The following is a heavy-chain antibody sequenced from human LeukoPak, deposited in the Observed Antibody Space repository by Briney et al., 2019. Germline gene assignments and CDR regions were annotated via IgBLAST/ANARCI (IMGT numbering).Heavy chain of an antibody. CDR3: ARDPGENYPYNWFDP. CDR2: IYTSGST. CDR1: GGSISSGSYY. V-gene: IGHV4-61*02. J-gene: IGHJ5*02. Sequence: PSQTLSLTCTVSGGSISSGSYYWSWIRQPAGKGLEWIGRIYTSGSTNYNPSLKSRVTISVDTSKNQFSLKLSSVTAADTAVYYCARDPGENYPYNWFDPWGQGTLVTVSS. D-gene: IGHD5-24*01.